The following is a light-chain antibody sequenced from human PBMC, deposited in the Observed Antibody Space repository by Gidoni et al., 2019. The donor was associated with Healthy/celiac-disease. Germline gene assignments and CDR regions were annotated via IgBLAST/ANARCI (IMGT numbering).Light chain of an antibody. Sequence: DIVMTQSPDSLAVSLGERATIHCKSSQSVLYSSNNKNYLAWYQQKPGQPPKLLIYWASTRESGVPDRFSGSGSGTEFTLTSSSLQAEDVAVYYCQQYYSTPRTFGHGTKVEIK. J-gene: IGKJ1*01. CDR1: QSVLYSSNNKNY. V-gene: IGKV4-1*01. CDR2: WAS. CDR3: QQYYSTPRT.